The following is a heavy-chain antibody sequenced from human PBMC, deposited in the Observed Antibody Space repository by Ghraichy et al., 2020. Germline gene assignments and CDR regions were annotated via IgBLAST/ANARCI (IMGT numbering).Heavy chain of an antibody. V-gene: IGHV4-34*01. CDR1: GGSFSGYY. Sequence: SETLSLTCAVYGGSFSGYYWSWIRQPPGKGLEWIGEINHSGSTNYNPSLKSRVTISVDTSKNQFSLKLSSVTAADTAVYYCARGPALFDYWGQGTLVTVSS. CDR3: ARGPALFDY. J-gene: IGHJ4*02. CDR2: INHSGST.